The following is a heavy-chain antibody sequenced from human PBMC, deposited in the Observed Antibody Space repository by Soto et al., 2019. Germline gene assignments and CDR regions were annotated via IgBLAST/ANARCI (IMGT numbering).Heavy chain of an antibody. J-gene: IGHJ3*02. V-gene: IGHV1-69*06. CDR3: ARGVYGSGNYYTGPSAFDI. Sequence: QVQLEQSGVEVKKPGSSVKVSCKASGGTLSDHGVAWLRQAPGQGLEWMGGTIPVFNTAKYAQKFQGRVTVTADKFTNIAYMELSSLRSEDTAFYFCARGVYGSGNYYTGPSAFDIWGQGTMVIVSS. CDR2: TIPVFNTA. D-gene: IGHD3-10*01. CDR1: GGTLSDHG.